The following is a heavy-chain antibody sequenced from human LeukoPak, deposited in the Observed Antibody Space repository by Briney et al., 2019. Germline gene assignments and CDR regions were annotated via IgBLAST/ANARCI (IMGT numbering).Heavy chain of an antibody. CDR1: GGSITRSNYY. V-gene: IGHV4-39*07. CDR3: AGLGDGRTFDS. D-gene: IGHD2-21*01. Sequence: SETLSLTCTVSGGSITRSNYYWGWIRQPPGKGLEWIGSIYYSGATCYNPSLKSRVTISVDTSKNQFSLKLSSVTAADTAVYYCAGLGDGRTFDSWGQGTLITVSS. J-gene: IGHJ4*02. CDR2: IYYSGAT.